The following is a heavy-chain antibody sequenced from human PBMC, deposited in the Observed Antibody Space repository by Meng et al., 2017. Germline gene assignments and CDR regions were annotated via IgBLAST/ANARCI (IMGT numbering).Heavy chain of an antibody. CDR1: GDSLRCTYW. D-gene: IGHD2-2*01. CDR3: ARAQLRRLFDS. J-gene: IGHJ4*02. V-gene: IGHV4-4*02. Sequence: QVRLPGSGQGLVKSSADPSLTCAVSGDSLRCTYWGSELRLPRGKAREEIGDVSHSESTYYHPSHQTRVTITVDLHNHQFSLRLFSVAAGDTAVYFCARAQLRRLFDSWGQGALVTVSS. CDR2: VSHSEST.